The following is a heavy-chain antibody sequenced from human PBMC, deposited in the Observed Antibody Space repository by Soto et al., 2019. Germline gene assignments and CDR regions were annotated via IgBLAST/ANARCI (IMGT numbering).Heavy chain of an antibody. CDR2: IYSTGST. D-gene: IGHD3-22*01. J-gene: IGHJ3*02. V-gene: IGHV4-39*01. Sequence: QLQLQESGPGLVKPSETLSLICVVSGGSISSSSYYWGWIRQPPGKGLEWIGSIYSTGSTYYNPSLKSRVTISVDTSKNQLTLKLTSVTAADTAVYYCARPFHYYDSSAFGLRAFDIWGQGTMVTVSS. CDR3: ARPFHYYDSSAFGLRAFDI. CDR1: GGSISSSSYY.